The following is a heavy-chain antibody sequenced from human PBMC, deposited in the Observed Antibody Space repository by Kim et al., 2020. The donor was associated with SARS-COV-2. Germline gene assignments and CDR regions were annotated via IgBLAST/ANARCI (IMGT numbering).Heavy chain of an antibody. CDR2: ST. CDR3: ARIAVAGMDY. J-gene: IGHJ4*02. D-gene: IGHD6-19*01. Sequence: STYYADSVKGRFTISRDNSKNSLYLQMNSLRTEDTALYYCARIAVAGMDYWGQGTLVTVSS. V-gene: IGHV3-43*01.